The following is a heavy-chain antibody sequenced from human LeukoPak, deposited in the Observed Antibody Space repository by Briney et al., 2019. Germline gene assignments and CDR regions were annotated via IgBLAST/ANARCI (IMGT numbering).Heavy chain of an antibody. D-gene: IGHD2-8*01. CDR2: INPNSGDT. CDR1: GYTFTGYY. V-gene: IGHV1-2*02. Sequence: GASVKVSCKASGYTFTGYYMHWVRQAPGQGLEWMGWINPNSGDTNYAQKFQGRVTMTRDTTISTAYMELSRLRSDDTAVYYCARVGYECMPLGWFDPWGQGTLVTVSS. CDR3: ARVGYECMPLGWFDP. J-gene: IGHJ5*02.